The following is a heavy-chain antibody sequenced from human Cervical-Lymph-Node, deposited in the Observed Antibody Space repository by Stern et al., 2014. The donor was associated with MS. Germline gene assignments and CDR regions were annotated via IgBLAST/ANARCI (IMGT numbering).Heavy chain of an antibody. CDR1: GLSFSDSY. D-gene: IGHD3-16*01. CDR3: AKGGSSWFDS. J-gene: IGHJ5*01. V-gene: IGHV3-11*01. CDR2: IGNSGENK. Sequence: VQLVESGGGLVKPGGSLRLSCAASGLSFSDSYMSWIRQAPGKGLEWVSYIGNSGENKYYADSVKGRFTVSRDNAKRSLYLQMNSLRDGYTAVYYCAKGGSSWFDSWGRGTLVIVSS.